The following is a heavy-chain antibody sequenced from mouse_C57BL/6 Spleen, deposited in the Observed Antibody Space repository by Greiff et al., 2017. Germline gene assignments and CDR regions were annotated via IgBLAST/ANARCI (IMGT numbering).Heavy chain of an antibody. D-gene: IGHD1-1*01. V-gene: IGHV1-26*01. CDR3: ARHYYYGSEWYFDV. J-gene: IGHJ1*03. CDR2: INPNNGGT. CDR1: GYTFTDYY. Sequence: EVQLQQSGPELVKPGASVKISCKASGYTFTDYYMNWVKQSHGKSLEWIGDINPNNGGTSYNQKFKGKATLTVDKSSSTAYMELRSLTSEDSAVYYCARHYYYGSEWYFDVWGTGTTVTVSS.